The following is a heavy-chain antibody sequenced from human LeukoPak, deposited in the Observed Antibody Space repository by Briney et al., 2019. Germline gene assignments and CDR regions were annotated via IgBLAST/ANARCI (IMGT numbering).Heavy chain of an antibody. CDR1: GYTFTSYS. J-gene: IGHJ6*03. D-gene: IGHD6-6*01. CDR3: ARADQVLREYSTTGTYNYYYYMDV. Sequence: ASVKVSCKASGYTFTSYSISWVRQAPGQGLQWMGWISAYNGNTNYAQMLQGRLTMTTDTSTSTAYMELRRLRSDDTAVYYCARADQVLREYSTTGTYNYYYYMDVWGKGTTVTVSS. V-gene: IGHV1-18*01. CDR2: ISAYNGNT.